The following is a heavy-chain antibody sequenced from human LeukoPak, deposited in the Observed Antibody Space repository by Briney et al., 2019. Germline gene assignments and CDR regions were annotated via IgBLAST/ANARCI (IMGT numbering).Heavy chain of an antibody. D-gene: IGHD6-19*01. CDR1: GYTFTNYY. J-gene: IGHJ4*02. CDR2: MNPNSGNT. V-gene: IGHV1-8*02. CDR3: ARAYSSGLIDY. Sequence: ASVKVSCKASGYTFTNYYIHWVRQATGQGLEWMGWMNPNSGNTGYAQRFQGRVTMTRNTSISTAYMELSSLRSEDTAVYYCARAYSSGLIDYWGQGTLVTVSS.